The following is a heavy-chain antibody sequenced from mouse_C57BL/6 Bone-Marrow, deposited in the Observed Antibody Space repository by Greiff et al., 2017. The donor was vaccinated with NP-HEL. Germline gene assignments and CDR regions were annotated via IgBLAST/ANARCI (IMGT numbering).Heavy chain of an antibody. CDR1: GFTFSDYY. D-gene: IGHD1-1*01. J-gene: IGHJ2*01. Sequence: EVKVVESEGGLVQPGSSMKLSCTASGFTFSDYYMAWVRQVPEKGLEWVANINYDGSSTYYLDSLKSRFIISRDNAKNILYLQMSSLKSEDTATYYCARGGKLRSSYYFDYWGQGTTLTVSS. CDR3: ARGGKLRSSYYFDY. CDR2: INYDGSST. V-gene: IGHV5-16*01.